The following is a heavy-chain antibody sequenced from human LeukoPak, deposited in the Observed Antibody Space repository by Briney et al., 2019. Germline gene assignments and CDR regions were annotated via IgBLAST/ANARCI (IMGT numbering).Heavy chain of an antibody. D-gene: IGHD4-17*01. Sequence: SETLSLTCAVYGGSFSGYYWSWVRQPPGKGLEWIGEINHSGSTNYNPSLKSRVTISVDTSKNQFSLKLSSVTAADTAVYYCARARSVTIYYYYYYMDVWGKGTTVTVSS. CDR2: INHSGST. CDR3: ARARSVTIYYYYYYMDV. V-gene: IGHV4-34*01. CDR1: GGSFSGYY. J-gene: IGHJ6*03.